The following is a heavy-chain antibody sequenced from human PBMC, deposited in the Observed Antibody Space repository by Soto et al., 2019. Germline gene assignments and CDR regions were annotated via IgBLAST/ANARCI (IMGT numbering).Heavy chain of an antibody. CDR1: GYTFTSYD. CDR2: MNPNSGNT. Sequence: QVQLVQSGAEVKKPGASVKVSCKASGYTFTSYDINWVRQATGQGLEWMGWMNPNSGNTGYAQKFQGRVTMTRNTSISTAYMELSSLRSEDTAVYYCARGSSGWYAYYYSYMDVWGKGTTVTVSS. V-gene: IGHV1-8*01. CDR3: ARGSSGWYAYYYSYMDV. D-gene: IGHD6-19*01. J-gene: IGHJ6*03.